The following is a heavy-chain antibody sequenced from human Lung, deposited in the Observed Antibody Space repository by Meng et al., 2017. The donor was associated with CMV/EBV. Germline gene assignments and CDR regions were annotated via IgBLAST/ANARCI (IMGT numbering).Heavy chain of an antibody. J-gene: IGHJ4*02. V-gene: IGHV3-11*04. D-gene: IGHD1-1*01. Sequence: GESLKISCAASGFTFSDYYMSWIRQAPGKGLEWVSYISDSGDAKFYGDSVKGRFTIFRDNAKRSIFLQLNSLRADDTAVYYCARFVKDTSTWYSNYFDHWGQGTLVTVSS. CDR2: ISDSGDAK. CDR3: ARFVKDTSTWYSNYFDH. CDR1: GFTFSDYY.